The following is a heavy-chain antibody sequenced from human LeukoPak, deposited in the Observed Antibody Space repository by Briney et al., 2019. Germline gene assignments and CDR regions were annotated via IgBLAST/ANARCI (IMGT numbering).Heavy chain of an antibody. J-gene: IGHJ4*02. CDR2: IYHSGST. D-gene: IGHD3-10*01. V-gene: IGHV4-38-2*02. CDR3: ARDLAGGSITMVRGVKKPFDY. CDR1: GYSISSGYY. Sequence: SETLSLTCTVSGYSISSGYYWGWIRQPPGKGLEWIGSIYHSGSTYYNPSLKSRVTISVDTSKNQFSLKLSSVTAADTAVYYCARDLAGGSITMVRGVKKPFDYWGQGTLVTVSS.